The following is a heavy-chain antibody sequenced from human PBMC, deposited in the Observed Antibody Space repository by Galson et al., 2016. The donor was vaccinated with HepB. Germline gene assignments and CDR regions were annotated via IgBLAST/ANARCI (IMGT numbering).Heavy chain of an antibody. D-gene: IGHD2-8*01. CDR2: LHYTGTA. CDR1: GVNIRRSQYY. CDR3: AGGNGYFVY. J-gene: IGHJ4*02. Sequence: ETLSLTCEVSGVNIRRSQYYWGWVRQPPGKALEWIGSLHYTGTAYYNEALKTRVTISEDTSRNAVSLRLSSLSAADTALYFCAGGNGYFVYWGQGALVTVSS. V-gene: IGHV4-39*01.